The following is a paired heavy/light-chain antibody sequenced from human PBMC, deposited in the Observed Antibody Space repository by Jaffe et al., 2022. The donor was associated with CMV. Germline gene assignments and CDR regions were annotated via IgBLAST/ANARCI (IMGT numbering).Light chain of an antibody. V-gene: IGKV1-39*01. CDR2: AAT. Sequence: DIQMTQSPSTLSASVGDRVTISCRASQSISIYLNWYQQRPGKAPNLLLYAATSLQTGVPSRFSGSGSGTHFTLTISSLQPEDFATYFCQQSHSNPLTFGGGTKVEIK. J-gene: IGKJ4*01. CDR3: QQSHSNPLT. CDR1: QSISIY.
Heavy chain of an antibody. J-gene: IGHJ3*02. CDR3: ARDKSREFRPTAREKPLRGTAFDI. CDR2: INSGGGT. V-gene: IGHV3-53*01. CDR1: GFTVSSTS. D-gene: IGHD1-26*01. Sequence: EVQLVESGGGLIQPGGSLRLSCAASGFTVSSTSMSWVRQAPGKGLEWVSIINSGGGTYYADSVKGRFTISRDNSKNTLYLQINSLRGEDTAVYYCARDKSREFRPTAREKPLRGTAFDIWGQGTKVTVSS.